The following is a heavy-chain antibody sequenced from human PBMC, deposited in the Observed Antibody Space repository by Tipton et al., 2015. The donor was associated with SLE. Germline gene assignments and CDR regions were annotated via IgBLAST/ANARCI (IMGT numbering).Heavy chain of an antibody. J-gene: IGHJ4*02. CDR1: GFTFSDYW. V-gene: IGHV3-7*01. CDR3: ARAADSAISTGSLYFLDF. D-gene: IGHD3-9*01. CDR2: IRRDGDSM. Sequence: SLRLSCEASGFTFSDYWMTWVRQAPGRGLEWVANIRRDGDSMYYVDSVKGRFTVSRDNAKNSLYLQMNGLRAADTGVYYCARAADSAISTGSLYFLDFWGQGTLVTVSS.